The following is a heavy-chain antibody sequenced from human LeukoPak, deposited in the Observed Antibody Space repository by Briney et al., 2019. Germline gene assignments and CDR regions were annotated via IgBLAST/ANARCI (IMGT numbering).Heavy chain of an antibody. J-gene: IGHJ6*03. CDR1: GGSISSSSYY. CDR2: IYYSGST. D-gene: IGHD5-18*01. Sequence: SETLSLTCTVSGGSISSSSYYWGWIRQPPGKGLEWIGSIYYSGSTYYNPSLKSRVTISVDTSKNQFSLKLSSVTAADTAVYYCARRGYSYEYYYYYYYMDVWGKGTTVTVSS. V-gene: IGHV4-39*01. CDR3: ARRGYSYEYYYYYYYMDV.